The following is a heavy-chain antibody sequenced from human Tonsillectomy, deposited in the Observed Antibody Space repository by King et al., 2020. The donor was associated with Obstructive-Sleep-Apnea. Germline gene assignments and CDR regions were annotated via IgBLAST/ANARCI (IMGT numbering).Heavy chain of an antibody. CDR2: IYYSGST. J-gene: IGHJ6*02. Sequence: QLQESGPGLVKPSQTLSLTCAVSGGSISSGGYSWSWIRQPPGKGLEWIGYIYYSGSTYYNPSLKSRVTISVDTSKNPFSLKLSSVTAADTAVYYCARDRYYYDSSGYYTRTYYYGMDVWGQGTTVTVSS. CDR1: GGSISSGGYS. D-gene: IGHD3-22*01. CDR3: ARDRYYYDSSGYYTRTYYYGMDV. V-gene: IGHV4-30-4*07.